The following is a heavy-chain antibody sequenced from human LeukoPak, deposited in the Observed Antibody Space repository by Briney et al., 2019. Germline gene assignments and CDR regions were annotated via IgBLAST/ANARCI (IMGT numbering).Heavy chain of an antibody. V-gene: IGHV3-7*01. CDR1: GFTFSSYG. J-gene: IGHJ4*02. CDR3: ARERRHTGGWYWEMHHSFDY. Sequence: HPGRSLRLSCAASGFTFSSYGMHWDRQAPGKGLEWVANMQQDGTEKYYVDSVKGRFTISRDNAKNSLYLQMNSLRAEDTAVYYCARERRHTGGWYWEMHHSFDYWGQGTLVTVSS. D-gene: IGHD6-19*01. CDR2: MQQDGTEK.